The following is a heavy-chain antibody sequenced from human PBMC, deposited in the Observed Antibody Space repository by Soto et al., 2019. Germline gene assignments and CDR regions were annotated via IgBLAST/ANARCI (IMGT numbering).Heavy chain of an antibody. CDR3: AREPETRQDAFDI. Sequence: SVKVSCKASGGTFSSYTISWVRQAPGQGLEWMGRIIPILGIANYAQKFQGRVTITADKSTSTAYMELSSLRSEDTAVYYCAREPETRQDAFDIWGQGTMVTVSS. V-gene: IGHV1-69*04. CDR2: IIPILGIA. J-gene: IGHJ3*02. D-gene: IGHD2-2*01. CDR1: GGTFSSYT.